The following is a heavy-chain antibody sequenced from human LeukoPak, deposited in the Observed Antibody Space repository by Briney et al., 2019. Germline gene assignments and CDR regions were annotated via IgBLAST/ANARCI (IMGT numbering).Heavy chain of an antibody. J-gene: IGHJ4*02. V-gene: IGHV3-21*01. CDR3: ARADGIAAAGTGY. CDR2: ISSSSSYI. CDR1: GFTFRSYS. D-gene: IGHD6-13*01. Sequence: KPGGSLRLSCAASGFTFRSYSMNWVRQAPGKGLEWVSSISSSSSYIYYADSVKGRFTISRDNAKNSLYLQMNSLRAEDTAVYYCARADGIAAAGTGYWGQGTLVTVSS.